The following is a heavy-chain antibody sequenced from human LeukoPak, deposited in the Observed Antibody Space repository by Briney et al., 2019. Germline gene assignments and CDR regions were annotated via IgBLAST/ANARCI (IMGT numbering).Heavy chain of an antibody. CDR1: GFTFGSYD. J-gene: IGHJ4*02. D-gene: IGHD6-19*01. CDR3: VKAEFAEQWLAPFDN. CDR2: LSSSGGST. V-gene: IGHV3-23*01. Sequence: GGSLRLSCAASGFTFGSYDMYWVRQAPGKGLEWVSGLSSSGGSTYYADSVKGRFTISRDNPKNTLYPQMNSLRADDTAVYYCVKAEFAEQWLAPFDNWGQGTLVTVSS.